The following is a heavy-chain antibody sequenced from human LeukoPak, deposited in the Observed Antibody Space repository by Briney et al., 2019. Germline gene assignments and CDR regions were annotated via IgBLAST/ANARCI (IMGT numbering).Heavy chain of an antibody. CDR1: GYTFTSYG. CDR2: ISAYNGNT. J-gene: IGHJ5*02. D-gene: IGHD6-13*01. CDR3: AGYSSSWYWFDP. V-gene: IGHV1-18*01. Sequence: ASVKVSCKASGYTFTSYGISWVRQAPGQGLEWMGWISAYNGNTNYAQKLQGRVTMTPDTSTSTAYMELRSLRSDDTAVYYCAGYSSSWYWFDPWGQGTLVTVSS.